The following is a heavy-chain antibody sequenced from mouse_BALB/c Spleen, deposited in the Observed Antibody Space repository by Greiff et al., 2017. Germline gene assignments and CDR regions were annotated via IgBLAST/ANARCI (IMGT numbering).Heavy chain of an antibody. D-gene: IGHD2-4*01. CDR3: ARMITTGYWYFDV. CDR1: GFNFNDSY. V-gene: IGHV14-3*02. CDR2: IDPANGNT. J-gene: IGHJ1*01. Sequence: EVQLQESGAELARPGASVKLSCTASGFNFNDSYMHWVKQRPEQGLEWIGRIDPANGNTTYDPKFQGKATITADTSSNTAYLQLSSLTSEDTAVYYCARMITTGYWYFDVWGAGTTGTVAA.